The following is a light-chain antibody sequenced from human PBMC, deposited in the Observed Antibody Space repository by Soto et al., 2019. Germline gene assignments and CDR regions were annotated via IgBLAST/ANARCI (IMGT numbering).Light chain of an antibody. Sequence: QSALPQPASVSGSPGQSITISCTGTSSDVGGYNYVSWYQQHPGKAPKLMIYEVSNRPSGVSKRFSGSKSGNTASLTISGLQAEDEADYYCISYTSSSTRVVFGGGTKLTVL. CDR3: ISYTSSSTRVV. CDR2: EVS. J-gene: IGLJ2*01. CDR1: SSDVGGYNY. V-gene: IGLV2-14*01.